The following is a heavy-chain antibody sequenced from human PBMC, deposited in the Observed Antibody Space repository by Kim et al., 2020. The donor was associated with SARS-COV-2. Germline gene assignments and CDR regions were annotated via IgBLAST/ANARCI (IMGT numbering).Heavy chain of an antibody. CDR3: AKVLGGYSGYGGPSTDY. V-gene: IGHV3-30*02. Sequence: VKGRFTISRDNSKNTLYLQMNSLRAEDTAVYYCAKVLGGYSGYGGPSTDYWGQGTLVTVSS. J-gene: IGHJ4*02. D-gene: IGHD5-12*01.